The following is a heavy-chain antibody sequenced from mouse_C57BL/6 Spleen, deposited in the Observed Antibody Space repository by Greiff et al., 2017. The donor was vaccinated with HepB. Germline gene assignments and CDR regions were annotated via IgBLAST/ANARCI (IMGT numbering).Heavy chain of an antibody. CDR3: VRDKDYYGSSSYAMDY. CDR2: IRSKSSNYAT. J-gene: IGHJ4*01. Sequence: EVQRVESGGGLVQPKGSLKLSCAASGFTFNTYAMHWVRQAPGKGLEWVARIRSKSSNYATYYADSVKDRFTISRDDSQSMLYLQMNNLKTEDTAMYYCVRDKDYYGSSSYAMDYWGQGTSVTVSS. CDR1: GFTFNTYA. D-gene: IGHD1-1*01. V-gene: IGHV10-3*01.